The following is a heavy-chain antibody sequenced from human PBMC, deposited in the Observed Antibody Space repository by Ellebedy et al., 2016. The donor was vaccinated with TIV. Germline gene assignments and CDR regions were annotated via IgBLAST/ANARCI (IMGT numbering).Heavy chain of an antibody. CDR3: ASNVDTAKVRGNY. J-gene: IGHJ4*02. D-gene: IGHD5-18*01. CDR2: LSGSAGST. CDR1: GFTFSSFA. V-gene: IGHV3-23*01. Sequence: PGGSLRLSCAASGFTFSSFAMNWVRQAPGKGLEWVSFLSGSAGSTYYADSVKGRFTISRDNSKNTLYLQMNSLRVEDTARYYCASNVDTAKVRGNYWGQGTLVTVSS.